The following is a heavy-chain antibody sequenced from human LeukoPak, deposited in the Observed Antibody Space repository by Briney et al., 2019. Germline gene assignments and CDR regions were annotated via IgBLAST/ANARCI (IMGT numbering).Heavy chain of an antibody. D-gene: IGHD3-22*01. Sequence: GGSLRLSCAASGFTFSSYAMSWVRQAPGKGLEWVAFIRYDGSKKYYADSVKGRFTISRDNAKNSLYLQMNSLRAEDTAVYYCAREVYYYDSSGYLDIWGQGTMVTVSS. CDR2: IRYDGSKK. V-gene: IGHV3-30*02. CDR3: AREVYYYDSSGYLDI. J-gene: IGHJ3*02. CDR1: GFTFSSYA.